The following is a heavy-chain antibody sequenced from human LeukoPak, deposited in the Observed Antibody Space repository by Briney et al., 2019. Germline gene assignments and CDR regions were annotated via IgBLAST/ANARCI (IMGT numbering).Heavy chain of an antibody. J-gene: IGHJ4*02. CDR3: ARGAGPYGDYFDY. Sequence: SETLSLTCTVSGGSISSYYWSWIRQPPGKGLEWIGYIYYSGSTNYNPSLKSRVTISVDTSKNQFSLKLSSVTAADTAVYYCARGAGPYGDYFDYWGQGTLVTVSS. V-gene: IGHV4-59*01. CDR2: IYYSGST. CDR1: GGSISSYY. D-gene: IGHD4-17*01.